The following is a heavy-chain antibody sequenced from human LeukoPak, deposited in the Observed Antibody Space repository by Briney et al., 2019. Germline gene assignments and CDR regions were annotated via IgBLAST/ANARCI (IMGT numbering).Heavy chain of an antibody. CDR2: IIPIFGTA. J-gene: IGHJ2*01. D-gene: IGHD5/OR15-5a*01. CDR3: ARDSTMVTPYWYFAL. Sequence: ASVKVSCKASGGAFNSYAISWVRQAPGQGLEWVGGIIPIFGTAYYAENSQGRVTITADESTSTVYMELSSLRSEDTAVYYCARDSTMVTPYWYFALWGRGTLVTVSS. CDR1: GGAFNSYA. V-gene: IGHV1-69*13.